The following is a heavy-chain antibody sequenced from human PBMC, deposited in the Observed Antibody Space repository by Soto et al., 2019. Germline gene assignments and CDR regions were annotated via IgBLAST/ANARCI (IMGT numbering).Heavy chain of an antibody. CDR1: GYTFTSYG. Sequence: ASVKFSCKSSGYTFTSYGIIWVRQAPGQGLEWMGWISAYNGNTNYAQKLQGRVTMTTDTSTSTAYMELRSLRSDDTAVYYCARDVEAGAAFDYWGQGTLVTVSS. D-gene: IGHD6-19*01. CDR2: ISAYNGNT. V-gene: IGHV1-18*01. CDR3: ARDVEAGAAFDY. J-gene: IGHJ4*02.